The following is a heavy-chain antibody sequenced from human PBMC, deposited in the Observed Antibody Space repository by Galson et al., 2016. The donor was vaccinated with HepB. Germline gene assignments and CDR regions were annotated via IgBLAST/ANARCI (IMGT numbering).Heavy chain of an antibody. CDR2: ISGDGSST. CDR1: GFTFSNHW. J-gene: IGHJ5*02. V-gene: IGHV3-74*01. D-gene: IGHD4-11*01. CDR3: VRDKVTPGTNWFDP. Sequence: SLRLSCAASGFTFSNHWMHWVRQAPGKGLVWVSHISGDGSSTHYGDSVKGRFTVSRDNSKNTLYLQMNSLRAEDTAVYYCVRDKVTPGTNWFDPWGQGTLVTVSS.